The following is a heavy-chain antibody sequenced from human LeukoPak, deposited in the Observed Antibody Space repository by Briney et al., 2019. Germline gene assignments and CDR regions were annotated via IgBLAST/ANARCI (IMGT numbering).Heavy chain of an antibody. CDR1: GYTFTSYG. J-gene: IGHJ3*02. V-gene: IGHV1-2*02. CDR3: AREGPYPPHENFIYGGPVKSVFDI. Sequence: GASVKVSCKASGYTFTSYGISWVRQAPGQGLEWMGWMNPNSGGTNYAQKFQGRVTMTRDTSISTAYMELSRLRSDDTAVYYCAREGPYPPHENFIYGGPVKSVFDIWGQGTMVTVSS. CDR2: MNPNSGGT. D-gene: IGHD4-23*01.